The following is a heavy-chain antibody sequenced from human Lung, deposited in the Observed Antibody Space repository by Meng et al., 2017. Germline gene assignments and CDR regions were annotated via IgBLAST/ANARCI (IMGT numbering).Heavy chain of an antibody. CDR1: GDSISSSNYY. J-gene: IGHJ5*02. Sequence: QLQLQESGPGLVRPSETLSLICTVSGDSISSSNYYWGWIRQPPGKGLEWIGSMYYSGNIYYNPSLKSRVTISVDTSKNQFSLKVSSVTAADTAVFYCARHKGHSYGYLYFDPWGQGTLVTVSS. CDR2: MYYSGNI. D-gene: IGHD5-18*01. CDR3: ARHKGHSYGYLYFDP. V-gene: IGHV4-39*01.